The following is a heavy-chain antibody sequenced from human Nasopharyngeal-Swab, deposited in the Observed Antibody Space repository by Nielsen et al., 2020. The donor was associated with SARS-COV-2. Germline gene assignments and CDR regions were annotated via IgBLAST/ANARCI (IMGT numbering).Heavy chain of an antibody. CDR2: IWYDGSNK. Sequence: GGSLRLSCAASGFTFNSYGMHWVRQAPGKGLEWVAVIWYDGSNKYYADSVKGRFTISRDNSKNTLYLQMNSLRAEDTAVYYCARDSGDYGGNPQYYYYGMDVWGQGTTVTVSS. V-gene: IGHV3-33*01. CDR1: GFTFNSYG. D-gene: IGHD4-23*01. CDR3: ARDSGDYGGNPQYYYYGMDV. J-gene: IGHJ6*02.